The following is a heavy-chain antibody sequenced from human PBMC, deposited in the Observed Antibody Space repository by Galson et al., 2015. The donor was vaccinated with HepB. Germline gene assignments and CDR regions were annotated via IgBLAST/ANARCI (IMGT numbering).Heavy chain of an antibody. V-gene: IGHV3-73*01. Sequence: SLRLSCAASGFTFSGSAMHWVRQASGKGLEWVGRIRSKANSYATAYAASVKGRFTISRDDSKNTAYLQMNSLKTEDTAVYYCTRHGPAMVLYGMDVWGQGTTVTVSS. CDR1: GFTFSGSA. CDR3: TRHGPAMVLYGMDV. D-gene: IGHD5-18*01. J-gene: IGHJ6*02. CDR2: IRSKANSYAT.